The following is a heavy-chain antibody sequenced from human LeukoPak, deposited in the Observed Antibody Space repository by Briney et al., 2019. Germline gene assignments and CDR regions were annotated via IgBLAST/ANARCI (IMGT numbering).Heavy chain of an antibody. Sequence: SETLSLTCSVSGVSITSGSYYWGWNRQSAGKGLEWIGRVHSSGDIYHNAAFRSRAAVSGDASKNQFSLQLNSVTAADTAVYYCARGASPKDAVFFDYWGQGALITVSS. V-gene: IGHV4-61*02. J-gene: IGHJ4*02. CDR2: VHSSGDI. CDR1: GVSITSGSYY. D-gene: IGHD3-16*01. CDR3: ARGASPKDAVFFDY.